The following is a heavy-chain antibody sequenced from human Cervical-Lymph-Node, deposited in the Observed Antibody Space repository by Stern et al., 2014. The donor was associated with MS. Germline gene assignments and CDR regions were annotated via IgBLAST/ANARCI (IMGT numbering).Heavy chain of an antibody. J-gene: IGHJ5*02. CDR2: IYHTGST. D-gene: IGHD1-26*01. CDR3: ARDRDGAWFDH. Sequence: QVQLQESGPGLMKPSQTLSLTCTVSGDSIRSGSYYWSWIRQSAGKGLQWIGRIYHTGSTYYNPSLVSRVAMSVDTAKNQFSLQLRSGTAADTAMYYCARDRDGAWFDHWGQGTLVTVSS. V-gene: IGHV4-61*02. CDR1: GDSIRSGSYY.